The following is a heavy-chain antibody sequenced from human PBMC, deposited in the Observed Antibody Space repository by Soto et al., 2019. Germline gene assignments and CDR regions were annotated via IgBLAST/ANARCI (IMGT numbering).Heavy chain of an antibody. J-gene: IGHJ3*02. D-gene: IGHD3-22*01. V-gene: IGHV5-51*01. CDR1: GYSFTSYW. CDR3: ARTNLGYYYDSSGYPLAFDI. Sequence: GESLKISCKGSGYSFTSYWIGWVRQMPGKGLEWVGIIYPGDSDTRYSPSFQGQVTISADKSISTAYLQWSSLKASDTAMHYCARTNLGYYYDSSGYPLAFDIWGQGTMVTVSS. CDR2: IYPGDSDT.